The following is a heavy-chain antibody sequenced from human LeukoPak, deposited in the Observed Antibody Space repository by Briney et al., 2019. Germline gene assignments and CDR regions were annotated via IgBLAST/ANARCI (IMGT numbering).Heavy chain of an antibody. V-gene: IGHV3-73*01. D-gene: IGHD3-3*01. CDR1: GFAFSGSA. CDR3: TSYDFGVVSPFDY. CDR2: IRSKANSYAT. J-gene: IGHJ4*02. Sequence: GRSLRLSCAASGFAFSGSAMHWVRQASGKGLEWVGRIRSKANSYATAYAASVKGRFTVSRDDSKNTAYLQMNSLKTEDTAVYYCTSYDFGVVSPFDYWGQGTLVTVSS.